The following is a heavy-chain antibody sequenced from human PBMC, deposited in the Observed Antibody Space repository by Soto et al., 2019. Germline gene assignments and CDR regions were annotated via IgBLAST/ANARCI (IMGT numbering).Heavy chain of an antibody. CDR2: ISGGGGST. Sequence: EVQLLESGGGLVQPGGSLRLSCAASGFTFNNFAMSWVRQAPGKGLGWVSAISGGGGSTYYADSLKGRFTISRDNSKNTLYLQMNSLRAEDTAVYYCAKDSSNWPHGGFDYWGQGTLVTVSS. CDR3: AKDSSNWPHGGFDY. V-gene: IGHV3-23*01. J-gene: IGHJ4*02. CDR1: GFTFNNFA. D-gene: IGHD6-13*01.